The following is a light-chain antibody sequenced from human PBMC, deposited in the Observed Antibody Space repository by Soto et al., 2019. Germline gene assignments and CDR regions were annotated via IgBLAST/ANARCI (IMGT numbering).Light chain of an antibody. Sequence: DIVMTQSPLSLPVTPGEPASISCRSSQSLLHSNGYNYLDWYLQKPGQSPQVLIYLGSNRASGVPDRFSGSGSGTDFTLKISREEAEDVGIYYCMQALQTPLTFGGGTKVELK. CDR3: MQALQTPLT. CDR1: QSLLHSNGYNY. J-gene: IGKJ4*01. CDR2: LGS. V-gene: IGKV2-28*01.